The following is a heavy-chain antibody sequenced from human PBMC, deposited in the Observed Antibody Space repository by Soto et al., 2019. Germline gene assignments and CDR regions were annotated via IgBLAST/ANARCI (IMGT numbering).Heavy chain of an antibody. Sequence: SVKVSCKASGGTFSSYAISWVRQAPGQGLEWMGGIIPIFGTANYAQKFQGRVTITADESTSTAYMELSSLRSEDTAVYYCARVLMGYYDSSGYYPDWGQGTLVTVSS. D-gene: IGHD3-22*01. J-gene: IGHJ4*02. CDR2: IIPIFGTA. CDR1: GGTFSSYA. V-gene: IGHV1-69*13. CDR3: ARVLMGYYDSSGYYPD.